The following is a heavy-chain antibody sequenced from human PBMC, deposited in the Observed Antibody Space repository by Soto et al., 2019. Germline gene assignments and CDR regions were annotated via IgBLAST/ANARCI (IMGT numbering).Heavy chain of an antibody. J-gene: IGHJ4*02. CDR2: IYYSGST. CDR3: AREDSTKSNDY. D-gene: IGHD2-8*01. V-gene: IGHV4-59*01. CDR1: GGSISSYY. Sequence: SQTLSLTCTVSGGSISSYYWSWIRQPPGKGLEWIGYIYYSGSTNYNPSLKSRVTISVDTSKNQFSLKLSSVTAADTAVYYCAREDSTKSNDYWGQGTLVPVSS.